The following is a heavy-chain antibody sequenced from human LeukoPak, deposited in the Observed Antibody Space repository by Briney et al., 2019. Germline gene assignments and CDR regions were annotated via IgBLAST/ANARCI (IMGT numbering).Heavy chain of an antibody. D-gene: IGHD3-22*01. J-gene: IGHJ6*03. CDR1: GYTFTGYY. V-gene: IGHV1-2*06. CDR3: ARGPDSSGYYYYYYYMDV. CDR2: INPNSGGT. Sequence: ASVKVSGKASGYTFTGYYMHWVRQAPGQGLEWMGRINPNSGGTNYAQKFQGRVTMTRDTSISTAYMELSRLRSDDTAVYYCARGPDSSGYYYYYYYMDVWGKGTTVTVSS.